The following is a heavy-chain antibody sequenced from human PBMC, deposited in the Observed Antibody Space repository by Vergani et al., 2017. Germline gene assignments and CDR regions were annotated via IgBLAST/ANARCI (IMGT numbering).Heavy chain of an antibody. Sequence: EVQLVESGGGLVKPGGSLRLSCAASGFTFSSYSMNWVRQAPGKGLEWVSSISSSSSYIYYADSVKGRFTISRDNAKNSLYLQMNSLRSEDTAVYYCATPQTVTTGGMEVWGQRTTVIVSS. CDR1: GFTFSSYS. CDR3: ATPQTVTTGGMEV. J-gene: IGHJ6*02. CDR2: ISSSSSYI. V-gene: IGHV3-21*04. D-gene: IGHD4-17*01.